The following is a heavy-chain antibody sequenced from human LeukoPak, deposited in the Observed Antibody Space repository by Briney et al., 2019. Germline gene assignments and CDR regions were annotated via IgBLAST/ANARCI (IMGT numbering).Heavy chain of an antibody. D-gene: IGHD2-2*01. CDR1: GFTFSSYG. J-gene: IGHJ5*02. CDR2: IRYDGSNK. V-gene: IGHV3-30*02. Sequence: GGSLRLSCAASGFTFSSYGMHWVRQAPGKGLERVAFIRYDGSNKYYADSVKGRFTISRDNSKNTLYLQMNSLRAEDTAVYYCAKDRCSSTSCYEKFWFDPWGQGTLVTVSS. CDR3: AKDRCSSTSCYEKFWFDP.